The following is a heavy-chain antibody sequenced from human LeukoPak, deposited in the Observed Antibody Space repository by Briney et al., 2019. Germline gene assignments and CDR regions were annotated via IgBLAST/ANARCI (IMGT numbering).Heavy chain of an antibody. CDR2: INSNSGGT. CDR3: ASGDDYVWGRTPHDAFDI. J-gene: IGHJ3*02. D-gene: IGHD3-16*01. CDR1: GYTFTSYY. V-gene: IGHV1-2*02. Sequence: GASVKVSCKASGYTFTSYYMHWVRQAPGQGLEWMGWINSNSGGTNYAQKFQGRVTMTRDTSISTAYMELSRLRSDDTAVYYCASGDDYVWGRTPHDAFDIWGQGTMVTVSS.